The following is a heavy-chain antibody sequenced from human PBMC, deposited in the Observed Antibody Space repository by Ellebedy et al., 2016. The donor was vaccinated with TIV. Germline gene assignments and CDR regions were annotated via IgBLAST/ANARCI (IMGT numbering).Heavy chain of an antibody. V-gene: IGHV3-7*01. CDR3: ARDGYHYAMDV. J-gene: IGHJ6*01. CDR2: VNQDGSEK. Sequence: GGSLRLSXAASGFTFSRSWMSWVRQAPGKGLEWVANVNQDGSEKYYVDSVKGRFTISRDNANNSYYLQMNSLRGDDTAIYYCARDGYHYAMDVWGQGTTVTVSA. D-gene: IGHD3-16*01. CDR1: GFTFSRSW.